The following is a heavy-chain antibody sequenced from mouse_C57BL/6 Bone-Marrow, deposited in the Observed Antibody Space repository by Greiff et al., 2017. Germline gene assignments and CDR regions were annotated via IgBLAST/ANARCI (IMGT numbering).Heavy chain of an antibody. J-gene: IGHJ4*01. CDR1: GYSFTDYN. V-gene: IGHV1-39*01. Sequence: EVQLQQSGPELVKPGASVKISCKASGYSFTDYNMNWVKQSNGKSLEWIGVINPNYGTTSYNQKFKGKATLTVEQSSSTAYIKLNSLTSEDSAVYYCAMGYDYDYAMDYWGQGTSVTVSS. CDR3: AMGYDYDYAMDY. D-gene: IGHD2-4*01. CDR2: INPNYGTT.